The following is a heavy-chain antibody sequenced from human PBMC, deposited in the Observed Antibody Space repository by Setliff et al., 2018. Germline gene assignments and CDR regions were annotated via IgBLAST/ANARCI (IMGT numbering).Heavy chain of an antibody. CDR2: INAGNGNT. CDR1: GYIFTYYA. CDR3: ARRPYDSSGYFNY. Sequence: ASVKVSCKASGYIFTYYAIHWVRQAPGQRLEWMGWINAGNGNTKYSQKFQGRVTITRDTSASTAYMELSSLTSEDTAVYYCARRPYDSSGYFNYWGQGTPVTVS. V-gene: IGHV1-3*01. J-gene: IGHJ4*02. D-gene: IGHD3-22*01.